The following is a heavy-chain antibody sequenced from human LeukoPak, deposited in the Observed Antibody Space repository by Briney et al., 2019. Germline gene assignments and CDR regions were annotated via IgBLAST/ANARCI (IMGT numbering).Heavy chain of an antibody. CDR3: AKETRVGVTTPFDS. CDR1: GFTFTHFG. V-gene: IGHV3-23*01. Sequence: PGGSLRLSCAGSGFTFTHFGLHWVRQAPGKGLEWVSSITGNSGRTYYIDSVRGRFTISRDTSNNTLYLQMTSLGDEDTAVYYCAKETRVGVTTPFDSWGQGTLVTVSS. D-gene: IGHD1-26*01. J-gene: IGHJ4*02. CDR2: ITGNSGRT.